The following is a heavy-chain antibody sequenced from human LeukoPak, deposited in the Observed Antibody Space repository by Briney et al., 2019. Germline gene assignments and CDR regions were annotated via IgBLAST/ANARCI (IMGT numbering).Heavy chain of an antibody. Sequence: PETLSLTCTVSGASISNYYWSWIRQPPGKKLEWIAYISFSGSNNYNPSFKPRVTTSLDTSKNQFSLKLSSVTAADTAVYYCARDQYHGSGTYAWFDPWGQGTLVTVSS. J-gene: IGHJ5*02. CDR1: GASISNYY. D-gene: IGHD3-10*01. CDR3: ARDQYHGSGTYAWFDP. CDR2: ISFSGSN. V-gene: IGHV4-59*01.